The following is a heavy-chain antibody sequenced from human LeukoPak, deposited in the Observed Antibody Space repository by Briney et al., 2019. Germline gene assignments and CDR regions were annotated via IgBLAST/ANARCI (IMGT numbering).Heavy chain of an antibody. J-gene: IGHJ4*02. CDR2: IYYSGST. D-gene: IGHD4-17*01. CDR1: GSSISSSSYY. Sequence: SETLSLTCTVSGSSISSSSYYWGWIRQPPGKGLEWIGSIYYSGSTYYNPSLKSRVTISVDTSKSQFSLKLSSVTAADTAVYYCARHDYGDYLAYWGQGTLVTVSS. CDR3: ARHDYGDYLAY. V-gene: IGHV4-39*01.